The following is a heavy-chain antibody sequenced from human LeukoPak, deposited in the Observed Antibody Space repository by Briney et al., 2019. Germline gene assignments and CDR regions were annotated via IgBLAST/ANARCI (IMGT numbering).Heavy chain of an antibody. CDR3: ARGAGYSSSWYRFDYYYYGMDV. Sequence: PSQTLSLTCTVSGGSISSGGYYWSWIRQHPGKGLEWIGYIYYSGSTYYNPSLKSRVTISVDTSKNQFPLKLSSVTAADTAVYYCARGAGYSSSWYRFDYYYYGMDVWGQGTTVTVSS. D-gene: IGHD6-13*01. CDR2: IYYSGST. J-gene: IGHJ6*02. CDR1: GGSISSGGYY. V-gene: IGHV4-31*03.